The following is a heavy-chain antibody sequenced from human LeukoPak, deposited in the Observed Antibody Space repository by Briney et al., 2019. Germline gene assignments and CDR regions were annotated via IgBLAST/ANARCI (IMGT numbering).Heavy chain of an antibody. CDR1: GGSISSGDYY. Sequence: SQTLSLTCTVSGGSISSGDYYWSWIRQPPEKGLEWIGYIYYSGSTYYNPSLKSRVTISVDTSKNQFSLKLSSVTAADTAVYYCARRFVGATDYYYMDVWGKGTTVTVSS. J-gene: IGHJ6*03. D-gene: IGHD1-26*01. CDR3: ARRFVGATDYYYMDV. V-gene: IGHV4-30-4*08. CDR2: IYYSGST.